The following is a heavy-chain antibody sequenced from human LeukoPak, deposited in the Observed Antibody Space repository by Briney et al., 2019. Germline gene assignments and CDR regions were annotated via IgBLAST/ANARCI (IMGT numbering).Heavy chain of an antibody. V-gene: IGHV3-23*01. D-gene: IGHD2-15*01. J-gene: IGHJ4*02. CDR1: GFPFTYYY. CDR3: AKSPVSSCRGSFCYPFDY. Sequence: GSLRLSLAASGFPFTYYYMNWVRPIPGKGLEWVSAISSSDDGTYYADSVKGRFTISRDNSRNTLYLQMNTLRAEDTAVYFCAKSPVSSCRGSFCYPFDYWGQGNLVTVSS. CDR2: ISSSDDGT.